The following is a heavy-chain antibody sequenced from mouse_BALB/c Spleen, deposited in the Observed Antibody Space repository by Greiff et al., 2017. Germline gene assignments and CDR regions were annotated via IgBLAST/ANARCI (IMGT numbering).Heavy chain of an antibody. J-gene: IGHJ3*01. Sequence: VKLQESGAELARPGASVKLSCKASGYTFTSYWMQWVKQRPGQGLEWIGAIYPGDGDTRYTQKFKGKATLTADKSSSTAYMQLSSLASEDSAVYYCASERGCADWGQGTLVTVSA. CDR1: GYTFTSYW. CDR2: IYPGDGDT. V-gene: IGHV1-87*01. CDR3: ASERGCAD.